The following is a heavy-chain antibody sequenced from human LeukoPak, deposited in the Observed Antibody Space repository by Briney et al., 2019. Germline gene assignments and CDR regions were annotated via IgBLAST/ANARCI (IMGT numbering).Heavy chain of an antibody. CDR3: AKARGFCSGGSCYNPFDP. J-gene: IGHJ5*02. V-gene: IGHV3-23*01. Sequence: PGGSLRLSCAASGFSCSSYAMSWVREAPGKGLEWVSGISGSGGSTYYADSVKGRFTIPRDNSKNTLYVQMNSLRAEDTAVYYCAKARGFCSGGSCYNPFDPWGQGTLVTVSS. D-gene: IGHD2-15*01. CDR2: ISGSGGST. CDR1: GFSCSSYA.